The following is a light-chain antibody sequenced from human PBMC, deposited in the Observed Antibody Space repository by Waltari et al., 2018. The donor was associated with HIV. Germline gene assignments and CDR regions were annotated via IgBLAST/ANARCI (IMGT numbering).Light chain of an antibody. CDR1: QTITNY. J-gene: IGKJ1*01. CDR3: QQSYAPHWT. V-gene: IGKV1-39*01. CDR2: AAS. Sequence: DIQMTQSPSSLSASVGATITISCRASQTITNYLSWFQKQPGKAPRLLIYAASSLEGGVPSRFTGSGSGTDFSLTITSLHPEDFATYYCQQSYAPHWTFGQGTKVEIK.